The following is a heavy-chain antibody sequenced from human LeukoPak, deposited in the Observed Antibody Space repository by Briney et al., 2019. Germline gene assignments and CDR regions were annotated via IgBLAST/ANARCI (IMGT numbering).Heavy chain of an antibody. CDR2: IYSSGYT. Sequence: PSETLSLTCTVSGGSISGYYWSWIRQPAGKGLEWIGLIYSSGYTNYNPSLQSRVAMSVDTSKNQFSLKLSSVTAADTAVYYCARGVYYYGSGTYYNYYMDVWGQGTTVTVSS. D-gene: IGHD3-10*01. V-gene: IGHV4-4*07. CDR3: ARGVYYYGSGTYYNYYMDV. CDR1: GGSISGYY. J-gene: IGHJ6*03.